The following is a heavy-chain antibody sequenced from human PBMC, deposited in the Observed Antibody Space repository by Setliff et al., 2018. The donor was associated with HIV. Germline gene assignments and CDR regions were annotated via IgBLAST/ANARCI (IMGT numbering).Heavy chain of an antibody. V-gene: IGHV1-18*04. CDR3: ARDPLRRGDGMDV. CDR1: GYTFTTYG. D-gene: IGHD1-26*01. CDR2: ISPNFGHT. J-gene: IGHJ6*02. Sequence: GASVKVSCKASGYTFTTYGISWVRQAPGHGLEWMGWISPNFGHTKYAQKFLDRVTMTTDTSTSTAYMELRSLRSDDTAVYYCARDPLRRGDGMDVWGQGTTVTVSS.